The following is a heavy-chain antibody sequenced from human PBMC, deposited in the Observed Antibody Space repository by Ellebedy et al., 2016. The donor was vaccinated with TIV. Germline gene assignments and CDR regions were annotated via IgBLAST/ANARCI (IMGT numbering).Heavy chain of an antibody. CDR1: GYTFTRYY. CDR3: ARDDLVDFWSGYPDY. CDR2: VNPSGGST. D-gene: IGHD3-3*01. Sequence: AASVKVSCKASGYTFTRYYMHWVRQAPGQGLEWMGIVNPSGGSTSYAQKLQGRVTMTRDTSTSTVYMELSSLRSEDTAVYYCARDDLVDFWSGYPDYWGQGTLVTVSS. V-gene: IGHV1-46*04. J-gene: IGHJ4*02.